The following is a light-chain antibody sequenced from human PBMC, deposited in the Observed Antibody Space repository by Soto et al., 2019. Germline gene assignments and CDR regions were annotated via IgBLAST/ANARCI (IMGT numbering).Light chain of an antibody. CDR2: DAS. CDR1: HSIGDY. CDR3: QQRSSWLT. V-gene: IGKV3-11*01. Sequence: IVLTQSPVTLSLSPGERATLSCRASHSIGDYLAWYQHRPAQAPRLLIYDASKRATGIPARFNGSGSGTDFTLTITSLEPEDFAVYYCQQRSSWLTFGGGTKVDIK. J-gene: IGKJ4*01.